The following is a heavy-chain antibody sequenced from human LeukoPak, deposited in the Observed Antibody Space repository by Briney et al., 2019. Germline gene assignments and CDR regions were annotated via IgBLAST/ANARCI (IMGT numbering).Heavy chain of an antibody. CDR2: IIPIFGTA. CDR3: ARDARFYYDSSGYYFDY. J-gene: IGHJ4*02. D-gene: IGHD3-22*01. Sequence: GASVKVSCKASGGTFSSYAISWVRQAPGQGLEWMGRIIPIFGTANYAQKFQGRVTITTDESTSTAYMELSSLGSEDTAVYYCARDARFYYDSSGYYFDYWGQGTLVTVSS. CDR1: GGTFSSYA. V-gene: IGHV1-69*05.